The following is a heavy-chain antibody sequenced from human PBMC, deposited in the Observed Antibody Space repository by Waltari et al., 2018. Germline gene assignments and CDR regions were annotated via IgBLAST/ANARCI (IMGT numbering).Heavy chain of an antibody. CDR3: AKRLLEPQVGAFDV. CDR1: GFTFSSYS. V-gene: IGHV3-23*01. D-gene: IGHD3-3*01. Sequence: EVQLLQSGGGLVQPGGSLRLSCAASGFTFSSYSMSWFRQAPGKGLAWVSSISRGGQTTSFSYSVKRRFSISRDNSKNTLSLQVSSLRAEDSAVYYCAKRLLEPQVGAFDVWGQGTMVTVSS. CDR2: ISRGGQTT. J-gene: IGHJ3*01.